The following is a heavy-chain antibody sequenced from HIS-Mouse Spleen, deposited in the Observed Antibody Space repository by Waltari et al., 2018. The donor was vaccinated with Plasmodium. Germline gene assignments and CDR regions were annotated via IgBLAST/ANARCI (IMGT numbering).Heavy chain of an antibody. Sequence: EVQLVESVGGLVQPGGSLSLYCEASGFPFSSYWMTWVRQAPGKGLEWVDKIKQDGSEKYYVDSVKGRFTISRDKAKNSRYLQMNSLRAEDTAVYYCASSWYWYFDLWGRGTLVTVSS. D-gene: IGHD6-13*01. CDR2: IKQDGSEK. CDR3: ASSWYWYFDL. CDR1: GFPFSSYW. J-gene: IGHJ2*01. V-gene: IGHV3-7*01.